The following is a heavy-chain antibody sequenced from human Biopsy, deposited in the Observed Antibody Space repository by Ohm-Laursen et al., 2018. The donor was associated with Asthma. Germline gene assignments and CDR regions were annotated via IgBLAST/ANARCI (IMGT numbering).Heavy chain of an antibody. J-gene: IGHJ6*02. CDR1: GFSFSNFA. CDR2: ISKDASTQ. D-gene: IGHD2-21*02. V-gene: IGHV3-30*01. CDR3: ASYEVVTAILPMDV. Sequence: RSLRLSCTASGFSFSNFAIHWVRQAPGKGLEWVGVISKDASTQDYADSVKGRFTISRDNSKNTLYLQMNSLRAEDTAVYYCASYEVVTAILPMDVWGQGTTVTVSS.